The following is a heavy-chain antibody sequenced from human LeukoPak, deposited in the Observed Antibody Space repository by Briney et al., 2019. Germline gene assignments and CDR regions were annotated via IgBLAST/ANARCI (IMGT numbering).Heavy chain of an antibody. J-gene: IGHJ6*02. CDR3: ARGGYFLPAAIWSYYYGMDV. V-gene: IGHV1-8*01. CDR1: GYTFTSYD. D-gene: IGHD2-2*02. CDR2: MNPNSGNT. Sequence: ASVKVSCKASGYTFTSYDINWVRQATGQGLEWMGWMNPNSGNTGYAQKFQGRVTMTRNTSISTAYMELSSLRSEDTAVYYCARGGYFLPAAIWSYYYGMDVWGQGTTVTVSS.